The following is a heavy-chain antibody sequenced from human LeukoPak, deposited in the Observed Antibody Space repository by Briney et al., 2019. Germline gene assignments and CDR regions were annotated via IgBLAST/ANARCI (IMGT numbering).Heavy chain of an antibody. CDR2: VSGSGDYS. CDR1: GFTFSIYA. D-gene: IGHD5-12*01. Sequence: GGSLRLSCAASGFTFSIYAMTWVRRAPGKGLEWVSGVSGSGDYSYYADSVKGRFTISRDNSKDTLYLQMNSLRAEDTAVYYCAKGAYDYIEIAYFDYWGQGSLVTVSS. J-gene: IGHJ4*02. CDR3: AKGAYDYIEIAYFDY. V-gene: IGHV3-23*01.